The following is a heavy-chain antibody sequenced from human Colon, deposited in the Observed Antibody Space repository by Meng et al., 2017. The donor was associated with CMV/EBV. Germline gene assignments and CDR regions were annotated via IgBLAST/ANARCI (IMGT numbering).Heavy chain of an antibody. CDR3: AKYSSSSLSFES. CDR1: GFTFDDYA. Sequence: SLKISCAASGFTFDDYAMHWVRQAPGKGLEWVSGISWNGGRVGYADSVKGRFTISRDNAKNTLYLQMNSLRAEDTAVYYCAKYSSSSLSFESWGQGTLVTVSS. D-gene: IGHD6-6*01. J-gene: IGHJ4*02. CDR2: ISWNGGRV. V-gene: IGHV3-9*01.